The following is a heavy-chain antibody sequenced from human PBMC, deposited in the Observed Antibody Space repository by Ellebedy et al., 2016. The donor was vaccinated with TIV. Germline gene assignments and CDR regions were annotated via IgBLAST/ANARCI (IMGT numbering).Heavy chain of an antibody. CDR3: ARATSGFDY. Sequence: GESLKISCAASGFTFSSYDMHWVRQVTGKGLEWVSAIGTAGDTYYPGSVKGRFTISRENAKNSLYLQMNSLRAEDTAVYYCARATSGFDYWGQGALATVSS. V-gene: IGHV3-13*01. J-gene: IGHJ4*02. CDR2: IGTAGDT. CDR1: GFTFSSYD. D-gene: IGHD5-24*01.